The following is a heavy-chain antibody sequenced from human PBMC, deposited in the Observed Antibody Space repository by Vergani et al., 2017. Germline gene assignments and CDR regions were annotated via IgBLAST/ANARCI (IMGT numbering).Heavy chain of an antibody. D-gene: IGHD4-23*01. CDR2: IYTSGST. CDR3: AGETATTVVTYYFDY. Sequence: QVQLQESGPGLVKPSQTLSLTCTVSGGSISSGSYYWSWIRQPAGKGLEWIGRIYTSGSTNYNPSLKSRVTISVDTSKNQFSLKLSSVTAADTAVYYCAGETATTVVTYYFDYWGQGTLVTVSS. V-gene: IGHV4-61*02. J-gene: IGHJ4*02. CDR1: GGSISSGSYY.